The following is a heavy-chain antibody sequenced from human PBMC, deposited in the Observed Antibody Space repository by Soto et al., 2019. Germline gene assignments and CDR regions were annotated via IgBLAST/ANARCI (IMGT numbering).Heavy chain of an antibody. CDR2: IERDDDDK. Sequence: ESGPTLVNPTETLTLTCTFSGFSLTSPGMCVSWIRQSPGKALEWLALIERDDDDKYYSTSLKTRLTISKDTRKNQVVLTMANMEPADTATYYCARSIRGPRRFNGMDVWGQGT. V-gene: IGHV2-70*13. CDR3: ARSIRGPRRFNGMDV. CDR1: GFSLTSPGMC. J-gene: IGHJ6*02. D-gene: IGHD1-20*01.